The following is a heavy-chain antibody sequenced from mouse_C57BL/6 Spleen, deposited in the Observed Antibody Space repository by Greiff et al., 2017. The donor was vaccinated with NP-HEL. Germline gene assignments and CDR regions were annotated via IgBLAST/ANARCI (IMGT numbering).Heavy chain of an antibody. CDR3: ARFPGYLDV. V-gene: IGHV1-69*01. J-gene: IGHJ1*03. CDR1: GYTFTSYW. CDR2: IDPSDSYT. Sequence: QVQLQQPGAELVMPGASVKLSCKASGYTFTSYWMHWVKQRPGQGLEWIGEIDPSDSYTNYNQKFKGKSTLTVDKSSSTAYMQLISLTSEDSAVYYCARFPGYLDVWGTGTTVTVSS.